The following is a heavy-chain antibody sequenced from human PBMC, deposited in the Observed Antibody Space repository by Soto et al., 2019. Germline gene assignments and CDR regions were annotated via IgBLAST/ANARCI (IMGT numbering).Heavy chain of an antibody. Sequence: SETLSLTCSVSGGSMDNYYCICIRQSPVKALEWIGYVYHNGRTSYNPSLKSRVSISVDRSKNQFSLNLSSVTAADTAMYYCAREDRISAPGGIWFHPWGQGTLVTVSS. CDR3: AREDRISAPGGIWFHP. D-gene: IGHD6-13*01. CDR1: GGSMDNYY. J-gene: IGHJ5*02. V-gene: IGHV4-59*01. CDR2: VYHNGRT.